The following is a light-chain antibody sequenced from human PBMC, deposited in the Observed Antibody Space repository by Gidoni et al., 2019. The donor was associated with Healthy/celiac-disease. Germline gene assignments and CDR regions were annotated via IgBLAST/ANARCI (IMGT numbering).Light chain of an antibody. CDR2: DAS. CDR1: QDISNY. CDR3: QQYDNLPRT. V-gene: IGKV1-33*01. J-gene: IGKJ2*01. Sequence: IHITQSPSSLSASVGDRVTITCQASQDISNYLNWYQQKPGKAPKLLIYDASNLETGVPSRFSGSGSGTDFTFTISSLQPEDIATYYCQQYDNLPRTFGQGTKLEIK.